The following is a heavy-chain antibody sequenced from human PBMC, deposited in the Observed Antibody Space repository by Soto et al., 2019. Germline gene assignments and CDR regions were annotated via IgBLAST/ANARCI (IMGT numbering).Heavy chain of an antibody. CDR3: ATKHCSTTSCPSDY. CDR1: GGSISGSTSY. V-gene: IGHV4-39*01. CDR2: IYHSGST. Sequence: PSETLSLTCTVSGGSISGSTSYWGWIRQPPGKGLEWIGSIYHSGSTYYSPSLKSRVTISADTSKNQFSLKLSSVTAADTAVYYCATKHCSTTSCPSDYWGQGALVTVSS. D-gene: IGHD2-2*01. J-gene: IGHJ4*02.